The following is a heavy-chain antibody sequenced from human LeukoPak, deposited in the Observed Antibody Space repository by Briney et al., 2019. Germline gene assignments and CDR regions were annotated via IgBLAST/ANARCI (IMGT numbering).Heavy chain of an antibody. CDR2: ISGSGDTK. CDR1: GFTFSTYV. Sequence: GGSLRLSCAASGFTFSTYVMSWVRQAPGRGLEWVSVISGSGDTKYYADSVKGRFTISRDNSKNTLYLQMNSLRAEDTAVYYCASRVQWFGELLADYWGQGTLVTVSS. D-gene: IGHD3-10*01. V-gene: IGHV3-23*01. CDR3: ASRVQWFGELLADY. J-gene: IGHJ4*02.